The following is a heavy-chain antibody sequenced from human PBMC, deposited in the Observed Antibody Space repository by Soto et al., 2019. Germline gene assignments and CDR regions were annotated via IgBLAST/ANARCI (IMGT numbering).Heavy chain of an antibody. J-gene: IGHJ6*02. CDR1: GYSISSGYY. V-gene: IGHV4-38-2*01. D-gene: IGHD2-21*02. CDR3: ARGDPRLKHMDV. CDR2: IYHSGST. Sequence: SETLSLTCAVSGYSISSGYYWGWIRQPPGKGLEWIVSIYHSGSTYYNPSLKSRVTISVDTSKNQFSLKLSSVTAADTAVYYCARGDPRLKHMDVWGQGTTVTVSS.